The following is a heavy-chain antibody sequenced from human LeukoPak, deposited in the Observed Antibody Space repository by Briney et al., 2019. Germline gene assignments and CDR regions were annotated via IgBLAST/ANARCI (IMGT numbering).Heavy chain of an antibody. V-gene: IGHV3-30*18. CDR1: GFAFSSYG. CDR2: ISYDGSNK. D-gene: IGHD3-22*01. J-gene: IGHJ3*02. Sequence: PGRSLRLSCAASGFAFSSYGMHWVRQAPGKGLEWVAVISYDGSNKYYADSVKGRFTISRDNSKNTLYLQMNSLRAEDTAVYYCAKLGVVADDAFDIRGQGTMVTVSS. CDR3: AKLGVVADDAFDI.